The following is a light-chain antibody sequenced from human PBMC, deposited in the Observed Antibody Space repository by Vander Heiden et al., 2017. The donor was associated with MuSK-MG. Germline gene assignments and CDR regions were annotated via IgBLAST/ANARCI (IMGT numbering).Light chain of an antibody. CDR1: QGINNY. J-gene: IGKJ4*01. Sequence: DIQMTQSPSSLSASVGDRVTITCRASQGINNYLAWFQQKPGKAPKSLIYAVSTLESGVPSRFSGSASGTYFTLTISSLQPEDFATYYCRQYAVYPPVFGGGTKVETK. CDR2: AVS. CDR3: RQYAVYPPV. V-gene: IGKV1-16*01.